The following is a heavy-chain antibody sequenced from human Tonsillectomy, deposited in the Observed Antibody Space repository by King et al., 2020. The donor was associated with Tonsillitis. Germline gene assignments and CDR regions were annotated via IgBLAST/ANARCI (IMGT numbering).Heavy chain of an antibody. V-gene: IGHV3-30*04. CDR1: GFTFSTYS. CDR3: ARDIYDILTVYSGLDN. Sequence: VQLVESGGGVVQPGRSLRLSCAASGFTFSTYSMHWVRQAPGKGLEWVAVISYDGSKKYYADSVKGRFTISRDNSKNTLYLQMNSLRAEDTAVYYCARDIYDILTVYSGLDNWGQGTLVTVSS. D-gene: IGHD3-9*01. CDR2: ISYDGSKK. J-gene: IGHJ4*02.